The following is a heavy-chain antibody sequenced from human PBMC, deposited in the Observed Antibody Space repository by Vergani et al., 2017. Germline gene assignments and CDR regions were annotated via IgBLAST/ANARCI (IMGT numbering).Heavy chain of an antibody. CDR3: ARMRSMTGYSGGYFDY. J-gene: IGHJ4*02. CDR2: IYSGGST. V-gene: IGHV3-53*01. CDR1: GFTVSSNY. Sequence: EVQLVESGGGLIQPGGSLRLSCAASGFTVSSNYMSWVRQAPGKGLEWVSVIYSGGSTYYADSVKGRVTIPRDNSKNTLSLQMNSLRAEDTAVYYCARMRSMTGYSGGYFDYWGQGTLVTVSS. D-gene: IGHD3-9*01.